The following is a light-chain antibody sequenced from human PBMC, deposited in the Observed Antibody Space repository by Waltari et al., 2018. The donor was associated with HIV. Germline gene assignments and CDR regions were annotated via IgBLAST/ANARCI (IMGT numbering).Light chain of an antibody. CDR1: QSISSY. Sequence: DIQMTQSPSSLYASVGDRVIITCRASQSISSYLNWYQQKPGKAPKLLIYAASNLQSGVPSRFSGSGSGTDFSLTISNLQPEDFATYYCQQSYSSRPYTFGQGTKVGIK. CDR3: QQSYSSRPYT. CDR2: AAS. J-gene: IGKJ2*01. V-gene: IGKV1-39*01.